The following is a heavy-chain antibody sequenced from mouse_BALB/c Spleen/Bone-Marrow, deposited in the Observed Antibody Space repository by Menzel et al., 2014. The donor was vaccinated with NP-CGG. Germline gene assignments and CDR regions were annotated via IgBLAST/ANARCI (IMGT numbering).Heavy chain of an antibody. Sequence: VQLQQSGPELMKPGASVKISCKASGYSFTSYYTHWVKQSHGKSLEWIGYIDPFNGGTSYNQKFKGKATLTVDKSSNTAYMHLSSLTSEDSAVYYCARAYDFLDYWGQGSTLTVSS. CDR3: ARAYDFLDY. D-gene: IGHD2-4*01. V-gene: IGHV1S135*01. J-gene: IGHJ2*01. CDR2: IDPFNGGT. CDR1: GYSFTSYY.